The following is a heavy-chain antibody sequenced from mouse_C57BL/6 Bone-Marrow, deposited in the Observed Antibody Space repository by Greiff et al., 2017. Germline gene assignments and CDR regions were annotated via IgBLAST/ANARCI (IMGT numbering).Heavy chain of an antibody. CDR1: GFSLTSYG. V-gene: IGHV2-2*01. Sequence: QVQLKQSGPGLVQPSQSLSITCTVSGFSLTSYGVHWVRQSPGKGLEWLGVIWSGGSTDYNAAFISRLSISKDNSKSQVFFKMNSLQADDTAIYYCARNYDFWALMDYWGQGTSVTVSS. CDR2: IWSGGST. D-gene: IGHD2-4*01. J-gene: IGHJ4*01. CDR3: ARNYDFWALMDY.